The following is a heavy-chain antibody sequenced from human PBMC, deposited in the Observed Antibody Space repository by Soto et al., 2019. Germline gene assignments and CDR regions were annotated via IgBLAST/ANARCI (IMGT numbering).Heavy chain of an antibody. Sequence: GGSLRLSCAASGFTFSAYTMNWFRQSPGKGLELVSSISSSSTYIYHADSVKGRFTISRDNAEHSLYLQMNSLRAEDTAVYFCARDQAKSIVVVTAIDYWGQGTLVTVSS. CDR2: ISSSSTYI. J-gene: IGHJ4*02. CDR1: GFTFSAYT. D-gene: IGHD2-21*02. V-gene: IGHV3-21*01. CDR3: ARDQAKSIVVVTAIDY.